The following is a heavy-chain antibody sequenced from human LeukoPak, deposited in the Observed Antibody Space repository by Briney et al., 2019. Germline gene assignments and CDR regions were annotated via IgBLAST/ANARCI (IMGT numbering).Heavy chain of an antibody. J-gene: IGHJ2*01. CDR1: GGSISSYY. CDR3: ASYYYDSSGYYGYFDL. CDR2: IYYSGST. D-gene: IGHD3-22*01. V-gene: IGHV4-59*01. Sequence: ASEALSLTCTVSGGSISSYYWSWIRQPPGKGLEWIGYIYYSGSTNYNPSLKSRVTISVDTSKNQFSLKLSSVTAADTAVYYCASYYYDSSGYYGYFDLWGRGTLVTVSS.